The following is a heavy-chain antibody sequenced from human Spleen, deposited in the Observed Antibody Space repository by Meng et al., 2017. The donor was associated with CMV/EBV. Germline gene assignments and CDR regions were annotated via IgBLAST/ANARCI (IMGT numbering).Heavy chain of an antibody. V-gene: IGHV4-34*01. CDR2: INHSGST. CDR3: ARVVPAARFDP. D-gene: IGHD2-2*01. Sequence: GGEGLLKPSETLSLPCAVYGGSFSGYYWSWIRQPPGKGLEWIGEINHSGSTNYNPSLKSRVTISVDTSKNQFSLKLSSVTAADTAVYYCARVVPAARFDPWGQGTLVTVSS. CDR1: GGSFSGYY. J-gene: IGHJ5*02.